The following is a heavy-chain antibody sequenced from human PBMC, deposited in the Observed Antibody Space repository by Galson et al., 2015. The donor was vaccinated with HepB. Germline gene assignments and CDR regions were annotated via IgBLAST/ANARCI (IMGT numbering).Heavy chain of an antibody. CDR1: GFTFSSYA. Sequence: SLRLSCAASGFTFSSYAMSWVRQAPGKGLEWVANIKPDGSEKYYVDSVKGRFTISRDNAENSLYLQMNSLRADDTAVYYCATVAWLWPPEMSYWGQGTLVTVSS. V-gene: IGHV3-7*05. J-gene: IGHJ4*02. D-gene: IGHD6-19*01. CDR3: ATVAWLWPPEMSY. CDR2: IKPDGSEK.